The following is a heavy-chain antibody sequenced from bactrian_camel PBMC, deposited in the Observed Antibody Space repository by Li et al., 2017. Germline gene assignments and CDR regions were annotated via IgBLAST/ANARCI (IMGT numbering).Heavy chain of an antibody. J-gene: IGHJ4*01. CDR3: AAEGISWGGGYCDESEYKN. CDR2: FARAGGSP. CDR1: GYDYTAIS. V-gene: IGHV3S1*01. Sequence: HVQLVESGGGSVQAGGSLRLACAASGYDYTAISIAWFRQVPGGRREGVAVFARAGGSPLYGDSVRGRFTASLDAATNTLSLQMNDLKPEDTAMYYCAAEGISWGGGYCDESEYKNWGQGTQVTVS. D-gene: IGHD2*01.